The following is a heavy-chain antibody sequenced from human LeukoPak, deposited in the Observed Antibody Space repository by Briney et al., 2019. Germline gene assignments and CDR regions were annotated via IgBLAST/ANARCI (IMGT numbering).Heavy chain of an antibody. CDR1: GFTFSSYS. J-gene: IGHJ4*02. D-gene: IGHD5-24*01. CDR3: ARDVGMATIWAPDY. V-gene: IGHV3-21*01. Sequence: GGSLRLSCAASGFTFSSYSMNWVRQAPGKGLEWVSSISSSSSYIYYADSVKGRFTISRDNAKNSLYLQMNSLRAEDTAVYYCARDVGMATIWAPDYWGQGTLVTVSS. CDR2: ISSSSSYI.